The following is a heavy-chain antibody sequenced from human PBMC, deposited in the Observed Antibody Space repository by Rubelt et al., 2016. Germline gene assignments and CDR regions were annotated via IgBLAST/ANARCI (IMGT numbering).Heavy chain of an antibody. V-gene: IGHV4-34*01. Sequence: QVQLQQWGAGLLKPSETLSLTCAVYGGSFSDYYCTWIRQPPGKGLEWIGEIHPSGSTNYNPSLKSRVTISADTSKNQFSLNLNSVTAADTAVYYCARGLDSTKTGADWGQGTLVTVSS. D-gene: IGHD3-10*01. CDR3: ARGLDSTKTGAD. J-gene: IGHJ4*02. CDR1: GGSFSDYY. CDR2: IHPSGST.